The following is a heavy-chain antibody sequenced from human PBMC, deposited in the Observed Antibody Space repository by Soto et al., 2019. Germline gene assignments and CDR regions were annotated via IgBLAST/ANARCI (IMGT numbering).Heavy chain of an antibody. D-gene: IGHD5-12*01. Sequence: GGSLRLSCAASGFTFSGSAMHWVRQAPGKGLEWVGRIRSKANSYATAYAASVKGRFTISRDDSKNTAYLQMNSLKTEDTAVYYCTRLGYDFDYYYYMDVWGKGTTVTVSS. J-gene: IGHJ6*03. V-gene: IGHV3-73*01. CDR1: GFTFSGSA. CDR3: TRLGYDFDYYYYMDV. CDR2: IRSKANSYAT.